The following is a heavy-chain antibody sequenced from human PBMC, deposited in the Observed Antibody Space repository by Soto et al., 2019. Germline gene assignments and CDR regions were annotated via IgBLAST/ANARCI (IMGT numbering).Heavy chain of an antibody. V-gene: IGHV4-59*01. CDR2: IYYSGST. CDR3: ARVGQSIAARRAFDI. J-gene: IGHJ3*02. D-gene: IGHD6-6*01. Sequence: QVQLQESGPGLVKPSETLSLTCTVSGGSIGGYCWSWIRQSPEKGLEWIGNIYYSGSTLYNPSLKSRITISLDTSKNQFSLKVTSVTPADTAVYYCARVGQSIAARRAFDIWGQGTMVTVSS. CDR1: GGSIGGYC.